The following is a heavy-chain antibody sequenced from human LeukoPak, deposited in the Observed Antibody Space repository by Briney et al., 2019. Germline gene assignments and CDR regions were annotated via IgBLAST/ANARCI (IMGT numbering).Heavy chain of an antibody. CDR2: INRNSGGI. Sequence: ASVQCSCNTYGYSFTVFYMPWARHAHGQGLEWMGCINRNSGGISYAEKFQGRVTMTRDTSNTTVYMEMSWLTSDDTAIYYCARADRLTRGTYTIGPWGQGTLVTVSS. J-gene: IGHJ5*02. CDR3: ARADRLTRGTYTIGP. CDR1: GYSFTVFY. V-gene: IGHV1-2*02. D-gene: IGHD3-10*01.